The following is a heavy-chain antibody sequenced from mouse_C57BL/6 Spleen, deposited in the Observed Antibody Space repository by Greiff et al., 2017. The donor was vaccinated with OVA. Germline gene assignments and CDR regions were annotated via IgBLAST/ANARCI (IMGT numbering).Heavy chain of an antibody. J-gene: IGHJ3*02. CDR2: ISDGGSYT. CDR3: ARDTGT. CDR1: GFTFSSYA. V-gene: IGHV5-4*01. Sequence: EVKLVESGGGLVKPGGSLKLSCAASGFTFSSYAMSWVRQTPEKRLEWVATISDGGSYTYYPDNVKGRFTISRDNAKNNLYLQMSHLKSEDTAMYYCARDTGTWGQGTLVTVSA. D-gene: IGHD4-1*01.